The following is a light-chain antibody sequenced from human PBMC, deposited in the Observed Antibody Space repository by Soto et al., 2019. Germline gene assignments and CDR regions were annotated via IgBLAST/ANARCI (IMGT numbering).Light chain of an antibody. CDR1: QSIFTN. Sequence: EVVMTQSPATLSVSPGERVTLSCSASQSIFTNLAWSQHKPGQAPRLLIYGASTRATGFPARFSGSGSGTEFTLTISSLQSQDFAVYYCQQYNNWPNTFGQGTKLEIK. V-gene: IGKV3-15*01. CDR3: QQYNNWPNT. CDR2: GAS. J-gene: IGKJ2*01.